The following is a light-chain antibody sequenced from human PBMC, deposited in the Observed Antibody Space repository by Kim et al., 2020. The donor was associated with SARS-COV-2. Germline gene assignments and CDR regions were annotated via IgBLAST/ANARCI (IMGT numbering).Light chain of an antibody. Sequence: QSITISYTGASSVIGTYNLVSWYQHHPGSAPKLIIYEGDKRPSGISHRFSASKSGNTASLTITGLQAEDEADYCCCSFAGSIIFAVFGGRTQLTVL. CDR1: SSVIGTYNL. J-gene: IGLJ3*02. CDR3: CSFAGSIIFAV. CDR2: EGD. V-gene: IGLV2-23*03.